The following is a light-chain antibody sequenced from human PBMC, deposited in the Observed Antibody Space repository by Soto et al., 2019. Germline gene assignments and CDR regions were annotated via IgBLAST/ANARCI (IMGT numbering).Light chain of an antibody. J-gene: IGLJ3*02. CDR2: ENN. CDR3: GTLDSSPWV. V-gene: IGLV1-51*02. CDR1: SSTIGNNS. Sequence: QSVLTQPPSVSAAPGQKVTISCSGSSSTIGNNSVSWYLQLPGTAPKLLIYENNKRPSGIPDRFSGSKSGTSATLGCTGLQTGDEAYYCGGTLDSSPWVFGGGTQLTVL.